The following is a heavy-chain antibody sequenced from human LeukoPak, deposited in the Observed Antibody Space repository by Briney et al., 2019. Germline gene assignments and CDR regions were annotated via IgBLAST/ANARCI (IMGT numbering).Heavy chain of an antibody. CDR3: ARIKGYYYDSSGSYYFDN. D-gene: IGHD3-22*01. CDR1: GGSISSYY. CDR2: IYYSGST. J-gene: IGHJ4*02. Sequence: ASETLSLTCTVSGGSISSYYWSWIRQPPGKGLEWIGYIYYSGSTNYNPSLKSRITISLDTSKKQFSLKLSSVTAADTAVYYCARIKGYYYDSSGSYYFDNWGQGTLVTVSS. V-gene: IGHV4-59*01.